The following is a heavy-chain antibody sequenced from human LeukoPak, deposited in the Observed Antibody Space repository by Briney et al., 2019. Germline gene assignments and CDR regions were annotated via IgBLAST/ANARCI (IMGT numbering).Heavy chain of an antibody. V-gene: IGHV4-34*01. CDR3: ARSGWSRGYSYGYNWFDP. J-gene: IGHJ5*02. CDR1: GGSFSGYY. Sequence: SETLSLTCAVYGGSFSGYYWSWIRQPPGKGLEWIGEINHSGSTNYNPSLKSRVTISVDTSKNQFSLKLSSVTAADTAVYYCARSGWSRGYSYGYNWFDPWGQGTLVTVSS. D-gene: IGHD5-18*01. CDR2: INHSGST.